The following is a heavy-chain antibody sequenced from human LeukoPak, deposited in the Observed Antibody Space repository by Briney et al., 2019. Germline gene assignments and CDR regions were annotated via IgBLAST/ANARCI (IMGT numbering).Heavy chain of an antibody. J-gene: IGHJ4*02. CDR1: GDSVSSNSAA. CDR3: ARGHSGYLDS. Sequence: LQTLSLTCAISGDSVSSNSAAWNWIRQSPSRGLEWLGRTYYRSKWYDAYAESVKSRVTIKPDTSRNQFSLQLDSVTPEDTAVYYCARGHSGYLDSWGQGTLVTVSS. CDR2: TYYRSKWYD. V-gene: IGHV6-1*01. D-gene: IGHD3-22*01.